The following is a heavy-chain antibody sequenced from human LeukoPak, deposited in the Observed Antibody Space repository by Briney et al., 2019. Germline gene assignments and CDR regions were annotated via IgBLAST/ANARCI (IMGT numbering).Heavy chain of an antibody. V-gene: IGHV3-23*01. CDR1: GFTFSTYT. Sequence: PGGSLRLSCAASGFTFSTYTMTWVRQAPGKGLEWVSFISGSGGSTYYADSVKGRFTISRDNSKNTLYLQMNSLRAEDTAVYYCAKDGAVAGTEPYYFDYWGQGTLVTVSS. J-gene: IGHJ4*02. CDR3: AKDGAVAGTEPYYFDY. CDR2: ISGSGGST. D-gene: IGHD6-19*01.